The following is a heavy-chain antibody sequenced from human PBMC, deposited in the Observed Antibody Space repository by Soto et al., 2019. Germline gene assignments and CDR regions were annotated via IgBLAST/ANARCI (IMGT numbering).Heavy chain of an antibody. V-gene: IGHV1-18*01. CDR2: ISAHNGNT. D-gene: IGHD3-16*01. CDR1: GFRFTSYA. J-gene: IGHJ1*01. CDR3: ALYCSGGPRDLHYF. Sequence: ASVKVSCKASGFRFTSYAITWVRQAPGQGLEWMGWISAHNGNTKYAQNLQGRVTMSTDTSTSTAYMELRSLTSDDTAVYYCALYCSGGPRDLHYFWGQRSLDPVSS.